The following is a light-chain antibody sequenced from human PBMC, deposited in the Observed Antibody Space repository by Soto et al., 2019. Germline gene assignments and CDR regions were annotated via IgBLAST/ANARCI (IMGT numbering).Light chain of an antibody. V-gene: IGKV3-15*01. CDR3: QQYNNWPPLT. Sequence: EIVMTQSPATLSVSPGERATLSCMASQSVSSDLAWYQQKPGQAPRLLIYGASTRVTGIPARFSGGGSGTQFTLTISSLQSEDFAIYYCQQYNNWPPLTFGGGTKVEI. J-gene: IGKJ4*01. CDR1: QSVSSD. CDR2: GAS.